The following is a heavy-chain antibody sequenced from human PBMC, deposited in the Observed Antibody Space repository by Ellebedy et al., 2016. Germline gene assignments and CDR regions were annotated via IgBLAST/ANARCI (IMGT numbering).Heavy chain of an antibody. CDR1: GFTFSDYF. D-gene: IGHD4-23*01. CDR3: ARATVVTGSDY. CDR2: ISRSSANI. V-gene: IGHV3-11*01. J-gene: IGHJ4*02. Sequence: SLKISXAAPGFTFSDYFMNWIRQAPGKGLEWISYISRSSANIDYADPVKGRFTISRDNAKNSLYLQMNSPRAEDTAVYYCARATVVTGSDYWGQGTLVTVSS.